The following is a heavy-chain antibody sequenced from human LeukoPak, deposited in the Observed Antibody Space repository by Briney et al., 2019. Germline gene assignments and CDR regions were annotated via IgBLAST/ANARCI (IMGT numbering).Heavy chain of an antibody. D-gene: IGHD2-2*01. Sequence: PGGSLRLSCAASGFTFSSYAMSWVRQAPGKGLEWVSAISGSGGSTYYADSVKGRFTISRDNSKNTLYLQMNSLRAEDTAVYYCAKRARYRSSTSCYYYYYGMDIWGQGTTVTVSS. CDR2: ISGSGGST. J-gene: IGHJ6*02. CDR1: GFTFSSYA. CDR3: AKRARYRSSTSCYYYYYGMDI. V-gene: IGHV3-23*01.